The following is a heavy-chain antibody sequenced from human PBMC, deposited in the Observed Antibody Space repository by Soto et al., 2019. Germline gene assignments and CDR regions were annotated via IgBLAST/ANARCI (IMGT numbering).Heavy chain of an antibody. CDR2: IVVGSGNT. CDR3: AADPYYYDSSGFYYPSDY. Sequence: SVKVSCKASGFTFTSSAVQWVRQARGQRLEWIGWIVVGSGNTNYAQKFQERVTISRDMSTSTAYMELSSLRSEDTAVYYCAADPYYYDSSGFYYPSDYWGQGTLVTVSS. J-gene: IGHJ4*02. V-gene: IGHV1-58*01. D-gene: IGHD3-22*01. CDR1: GFTFTSSA.